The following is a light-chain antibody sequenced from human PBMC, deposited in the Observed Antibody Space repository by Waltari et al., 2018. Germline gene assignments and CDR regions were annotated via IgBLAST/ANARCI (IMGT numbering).Light chain of an antibody. CDR3: GSYAGGTSWV. V-gene: IGLV2-23*01. CDR2: DAT. CDR1: SCDLGACTL. Sequence: QSALPHSASVPGSPGRSTTISSAASSCDLGACTLPRWYQQHPGNAPRLLIHDATKRPAGISSRFSGSKSGNTASLTISGLQAEDEADYFCGSYAGGTSWVFGGGTQVTVL. J-gene: IGLJ3*02.